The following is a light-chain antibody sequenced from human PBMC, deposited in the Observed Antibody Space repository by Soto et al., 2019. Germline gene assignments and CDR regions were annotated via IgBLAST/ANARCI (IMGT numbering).Light chain of an antibody. Sequence: DIQMTQSPSTLSGSVGDRVTITCRASQTISSWLAWYQQKPGKAPKLLIYKASTLKSGVPSRFSGSGSGTEITLTISSLQPDDFATYYCQHGWSFGQGTKVDIK. CDR3: QHGWS. CDR1: QTISSW. CDR2: KAS. J-gene: IGKJ1*01. V-gene: IGKV1-5*03.